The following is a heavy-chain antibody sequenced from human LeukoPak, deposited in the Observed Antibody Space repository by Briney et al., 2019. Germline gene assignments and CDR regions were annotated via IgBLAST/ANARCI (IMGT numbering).Heavy chain of an antibody. V-gene: IGHV4-38-2*02. D-gene: IGHD2-2*01. J-gene: IGHJ2*01. Sequence: SETLSLTCTVSGYSISSGYYWGWIRQPPGKGLEWIGSIYHSGSTYYNPSLKSRVTISVDTSKNQFSLKLSSVTAADTAVYYCARVGGDCSSTSCYVQFWDFDLWGRGTLVTVSS. CDR2: IYHSGST. CDR3: ARVGGDCSSTSCYVQFWDFDL. CDR1: GYSISSGYY.